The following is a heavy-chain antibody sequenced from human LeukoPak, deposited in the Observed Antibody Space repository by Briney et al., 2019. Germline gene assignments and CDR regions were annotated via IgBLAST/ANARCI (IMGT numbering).Heavy chain of an antibody. CDR2: ISGDGDRR. CDR3: AKGDGVLADH. V-gene: IGHV3-43*02. D-gene: IGHD2-21*02. J-gene: IGHJ4*02. Sequence: GGSLRLSCAASRFIFHNDAVHWVRQAPGRRPEWLSLISGDGDRRDYAESVQGRFTLSRDNSKNSLSLKMNSLTSEDTAFYYCAKGDGVLADHWGQGTLVTVSS. CDR1: RFIFHNDA.